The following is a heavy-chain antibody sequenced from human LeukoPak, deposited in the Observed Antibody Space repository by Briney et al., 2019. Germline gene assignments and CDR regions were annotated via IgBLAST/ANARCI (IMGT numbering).Heavy chain of an antibody. D-gene: IGHD3-10*01. V-gene: IGHV3-30*02. CDR2: IRYDGSNK. Sequence: GGSLRLSCTASGFTFGEYVMSWVRQAPGKGLEWVAFIRYDGSNKYYADSVKGRFTISRDNSKNTLYLQMNSLRAEDTAVYYCAKVTYGSGTYGAFDSWGQGTLVTVSS. CDR1: GFTFGEYV. J-gene: IGHJ4*02. CDR3: AKVTYGSGTYGAFDS.